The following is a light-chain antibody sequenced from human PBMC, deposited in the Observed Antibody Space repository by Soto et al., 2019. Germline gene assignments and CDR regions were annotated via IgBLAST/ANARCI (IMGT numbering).Light chain of an antibody. J-gene: IGKJ4*01. CDR3: QQYNTYSSLT. V-gene: IGKV1-5*01. Sequence: EMQITRSPSTLSASVGDRVAITCRASQSISSWLAWYQQKLGRAPRLLIYDASSLESGGPSRFSGSGYGTEFTLTISSLQPDDFATYYCQQYNTYSSLTFGGGTKLDIK. CDR2: DAS. CDR1: QSISSW.